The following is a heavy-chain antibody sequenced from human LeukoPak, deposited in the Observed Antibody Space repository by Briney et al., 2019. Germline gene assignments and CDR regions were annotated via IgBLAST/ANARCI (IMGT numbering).Heavy chain of an antibody. CDR1: GYSFTSYW. CDR2: IYPDDSDT. CDR3: ARLAFCTNAVCFSNYYYSMDV. J-gene: IGHJ6*03. D-gene: IGHD2-8*01. V-gene: IGHV5-51*01. Sequence: GESLKISCKGSGYSFTSYWIGWVRQMPGKGLEWMGIIYPDDSDTKYSPSFQGQVAISADKSISTAYLQWSSLKASDTAMYYCARLAFCTNAVCFSNYYYSMDVWGRGTTVTVSS.